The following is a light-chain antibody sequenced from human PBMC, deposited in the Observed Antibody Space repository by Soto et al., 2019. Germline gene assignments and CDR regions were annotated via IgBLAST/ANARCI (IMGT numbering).Light chain of an antibody. V-gene: IGLV2-8*01. CDR3: ISYAGSSIWV. J-gene: IGLJ3*02. CDR1: SSDVGTYNY. CDR2: DVS. Sequence: QSALTQPPSASGSPGQSVTISCTGTSSDVGTYNYVSWYQQHPGKAPKLMIYDVSKRPSGVPDRFSGSKSGNTASLTVSGLQAEDEAGYYCISYAGSSIWVFGGGTKLTVL.